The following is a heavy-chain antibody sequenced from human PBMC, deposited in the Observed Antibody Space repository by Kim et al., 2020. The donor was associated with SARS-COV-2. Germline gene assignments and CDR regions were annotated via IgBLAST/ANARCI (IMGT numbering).Heavy chain of an antibody. Sequence: SGPTLVKPTQTITLTCTFSGFSLSTRRVGVGWIRQPPGKALEWLTLIYWDDDKRYNPSLSSMLTIPKDTSKNQVVLTMTNMDPVDTATYFCAHRPIPAAGIIVFGSWGQGALVIVPS. D-gene: IGHD6-13*01. CDR3: AHRPIPAAGIIVFGS. J-gene: IGHJ4*02. CDR1: GFSLSTRRVG. V-gene: IGHV2-5*02. CDR2: IYWDDDK.